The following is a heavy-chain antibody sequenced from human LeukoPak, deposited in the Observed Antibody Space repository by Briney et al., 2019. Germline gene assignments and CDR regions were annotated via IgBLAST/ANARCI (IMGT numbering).Heavy chain of an antibody. CDR3: AIVGAAVTTFSWFDP. V-gene: IGHV1-69*13. CDR1: GGTFSSYG. D-gene: IGHD4-17*01. J-gene: IGHJ5*02. CDR2: IIPIFGTV. Sequence: GASVKVSCKASGGTFSSYGISWVRQAPGQGLEWMGGIIPIFGTVNYAERFQGRVTITADESTSTAYMELSSLRSEDTAVYYCAIVGAAVTTFSWFDPWGQGTLVTVFS.